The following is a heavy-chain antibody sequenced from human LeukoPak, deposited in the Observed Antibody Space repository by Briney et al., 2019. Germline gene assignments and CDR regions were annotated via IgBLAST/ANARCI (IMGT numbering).Heavy chain of an antibody. Sequence: TSETLSLTCTVSGGSINSGNYYWSWIRQPAGKGLEWIGRIYTSGSTNYNPSLKSRVTISVDTSKKQFSLKLSSVTAADTAVYYCARDLSSGWYEYAFDIWSQGTMVTVSS. D-gene: IGHD6-19*01. CDR3: ARDLSSGWYEYAFDI. V-gene: IGHV4-61*02. CDR1: GGSINSGNYY. CDR2: IYTSGST. J-gene: IGHJ3*02.